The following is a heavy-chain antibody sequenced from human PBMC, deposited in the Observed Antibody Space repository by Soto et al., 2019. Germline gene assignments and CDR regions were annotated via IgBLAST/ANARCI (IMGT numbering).Heavy chain of an antibody. CDR1: GFTFSSYD. J-gene: IGHJ6*02. CDR2: IGSAGDT. CDR3: TRGHYSNSGFYYYGLDV. D-gene: IGHD4-4*01. Sequence: EMQLVESGGGLVQPGGSLRLSCAASGFTFSSYDMHWVRQATGKGLEWVAGIGSAGDTYYPDSVQGRFTVSRENANNSLYLQMNSLRAGDTAVYFCTRGHYSNSGFYYYGLDVWGQGTTVTVSS. V-gene: IGHV3-13*01.